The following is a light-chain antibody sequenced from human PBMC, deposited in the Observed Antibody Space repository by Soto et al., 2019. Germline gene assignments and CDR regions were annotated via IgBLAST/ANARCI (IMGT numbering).Light chain of an antibody. V-gene: IGKV3-20*01. CDR2: GAS. J-gene: IGKJ1*01. CDR3: QQYGSSPWT. Sequence: EIVLTQSPGTRSLSPGERATLSCRASQSVSSGYLAWYQQRPGQAPRLLIYGASSRATGSPDRFSGSGSGTDFTLTISRLEPEDFAVYYCQQYGSSPWTFGQGTKVEIK. CDR1: QSVSSGY.